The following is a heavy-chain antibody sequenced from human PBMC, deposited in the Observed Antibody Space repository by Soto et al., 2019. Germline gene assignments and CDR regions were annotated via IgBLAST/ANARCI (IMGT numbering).Heavy chain of an antibody. CDR3: ARYRSLDP. Sequence: EVQLVESGGGLVQPGGSLRLSCADSGFILRNYWMSWVRQAPGMGLQWVASIKEDGSEKYYVDPVKGRFTISRENAKNSLYLQMNSLRAEDTAVYYCARYRSLDPWGQGILSPSPQ. J-gene: IGHJ5*02. V-gene: IGHV3-7*03. D-gene: IGHD3-16*02. CDR1: GFILRNYW. CDR2: IKEDGSEK.